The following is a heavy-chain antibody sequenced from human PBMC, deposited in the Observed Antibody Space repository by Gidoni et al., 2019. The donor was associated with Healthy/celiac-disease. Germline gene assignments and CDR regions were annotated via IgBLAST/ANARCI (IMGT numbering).Heavy chain of an antibody. CDR2: ISGSGGST. CDR3: AKASRWSRYDSSLYYFDY. V-gene: IGHV3-23*01. CDR1: GFPFSSYA. Sequence: EVQLLESGGGLVQPGGSLRLYCAASGFPFSSYAMSWVRQAPGKGLEWVSAISGSGGSTYYADSVKGRFTISRDNSKNTLYLQMNSLRAEDTAVYYCAKASRWSRYDSSLYYFDYWGQGTLVTVSS. J-gene: IGHJ4*02. D-gene: IGHD6-6*01.